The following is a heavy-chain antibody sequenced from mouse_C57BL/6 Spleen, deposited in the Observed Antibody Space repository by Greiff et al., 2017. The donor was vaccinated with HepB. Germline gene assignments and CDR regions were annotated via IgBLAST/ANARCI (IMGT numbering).Heavy chain of an antibody. V-gene: IGHV3-6*01. Sequence: EVQLVESGPGLVKPSQSLSLTCSVTGYSITSGYYWNWIRQFPGNKLEWMGYISYDGSNNYNPSLKNRISITRDTSKNQFFLKLNSVTTEDTATYYCASGYSTFDYWGQGTTLTVSS. J-gene: IGHJ2*01. CDR3: ASGYSTFDY. CDR2: ISYDGSN. CDR1: GYSITSGYY. D-gene: IGHD2-5*01.